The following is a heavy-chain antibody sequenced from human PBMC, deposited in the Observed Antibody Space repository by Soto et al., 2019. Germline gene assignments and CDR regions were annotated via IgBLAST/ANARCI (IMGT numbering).Heavy chain of an antibody. CDR3: ARDQAGAGTISRYFQD. V-gene: IGHV3-23*01. CDR1: GFTFSSYA. J-gene: IGHJ1*01. D-gene: IGHD6-13*01. CDR2: ISGGGGTT. Sequence: EVQLLESGGGLVQPEGSLRLSCAASGFTFSSYAMSWVRQAPGKGLEWVSGISGGGGTTYYADSVKGRFTISRDNSNNTLYLQVNSLRAEDTALYYCARDQAGAGTISRYFQDWGQGTLVTVSS.